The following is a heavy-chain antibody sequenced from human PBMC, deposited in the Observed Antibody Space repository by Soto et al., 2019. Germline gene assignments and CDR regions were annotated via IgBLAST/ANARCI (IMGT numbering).Heavy chain of an antibody. D-gene: IGHD4-17*01. CDR1: GFTISDYY. J-gene: IGHJ4*02. CDR2: MSSSGGRK. V-gene: IGHV3-11*01. Sequence: QVQLVESGGGLVKPGGSLRLSCAASGFTISDYYMTWIRQAPGKGLEWVSYMSSSGGRKYYADSLKGRFTISRDNAMHSLYLQMNSLRVEDTAVYYCARAFYRDYGNYLSYWGQGTLVTVSS. CDR3: ARAFYRDYGNYLSY.